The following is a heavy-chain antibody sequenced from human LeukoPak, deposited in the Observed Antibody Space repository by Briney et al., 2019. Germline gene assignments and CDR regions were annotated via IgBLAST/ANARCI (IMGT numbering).Heavy chain of an antibody. CDR3: VNGVVARGVDY. V-gene: IGHV4-39*01. CDR1: GGSISSSGFY. D-gene: IGHD2-15*01. CDR2: LHYDGTT. J-gene: IGHJ4*02. Sequence: SETLSLTCTVSGGSISSSGFYWAWIRQPPGKGLEWITMLHYDGTTYYNPSLKSRVSIAVDTSKNQFSLKLNSVTAADTAVYYCVNGVVARGVDYWGQGTLVTVSS.